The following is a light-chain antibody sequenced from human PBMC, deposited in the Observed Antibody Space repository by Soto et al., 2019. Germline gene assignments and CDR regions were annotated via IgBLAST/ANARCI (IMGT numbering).Light chain of an antibody. J-gene: IGLJ1*01. CDR1: SSDVGGYEY. Sequence: QSALTQPRSVSGSPGQSVTISCTGTSSDVGGYEYVSWYQQHPGKAPKLVIYDVTKRPSGVPDRFSGSRSGNTASLTISGLQTEDEADYYCCSYAGSPFYVFGIGTKAPS. V-gene: IGLV2-11*01. CDR2: DVT. CDR3: CSYAGSPFYV.